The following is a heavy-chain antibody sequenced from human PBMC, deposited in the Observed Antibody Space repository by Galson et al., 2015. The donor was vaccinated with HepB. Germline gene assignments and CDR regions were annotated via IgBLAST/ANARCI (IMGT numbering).Heavy chain of an antibody. V-gene: IGHV3-9*01. CDR3: AKDGRLFSHIMHF. CDR2: ISWTSGSI. Sequence: SLRLSCAASGFSFDDYDMSWVRQAPGKGLEWVSDISWTSGSIGYADSVKGRFTISRDNAKNSLYLQMNSLRAEDTALYYCAKDGRLFSHIMHFWGNATAGTASS. CDR1: GFSFDDYD. D-gene: IGHD3-16*01. J-gene: IGHJ6*03.